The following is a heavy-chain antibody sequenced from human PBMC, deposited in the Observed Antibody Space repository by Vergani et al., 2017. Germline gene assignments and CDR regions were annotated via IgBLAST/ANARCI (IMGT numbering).Heavy chain of an antibody. Sequence: VQLQESGPGLVKPSQTLSLTCTVSGGSVSSGDYYWSWIRQPPGKGLEWIGYIYYSGSTYYNPSLKSRLTISVDTSKNQFSLKLSSVTAADTAVYYCARDKHYYDSSGYYYAFDIWGQGTMVTVSS. CDR3: ARDKHYYDSSGYYYAFDI. J-gene: IGHJ3*02. CDR2: IYYSGST. CDR1: GGSVSSGDYY. D-gene: IGHD3-22*01. V-gene: IGHV4-30-4*08.